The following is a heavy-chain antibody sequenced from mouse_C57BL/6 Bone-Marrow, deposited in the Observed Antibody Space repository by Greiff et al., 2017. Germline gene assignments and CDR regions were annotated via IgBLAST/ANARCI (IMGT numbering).Heavy chain of an antibody. Sequence: QVQLQQPGAELVKPGASVKMSCKASGYTFTRYWITWVKQRPGQGLEWIGDIYPTSGRTNYNEKFKRKAILTVDTSSNTAYMQLSSLTSEDSAVFYCARSGPLGRSFDYWGRGTTLTVTS. CDR1: GYTFTRYW. CDR2: IYPTSGRT. V-gene: IGHV1-55*01. J-gene: IGHJ2*01. D-gene: IGHD4-1*01. CDR3: ARSGPLGRSFDY.